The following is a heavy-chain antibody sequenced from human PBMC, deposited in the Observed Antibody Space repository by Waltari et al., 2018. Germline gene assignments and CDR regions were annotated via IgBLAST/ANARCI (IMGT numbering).Heavy chain of an antibody. CDR1: GGTFSSSA. D-gene: IGHD2-2*01. Sequence: QVQLVQSCAEVKKPGSSVKVSCKASGGTFSSSAISWVRQAPGPGLEGMGVIIPIFGTANYAQKFQGRVTITADKSTSKAYMKLSSLRSEDTAVYYCARDQPREEIVVVPAANGMDVWGQGTTVTVSS. CDR2: IIPIFGTA. J-gene: IGHJ6*02. CDR3: ARDQPREEIVVVPAANGMDV. V-gene: IGHV1-69*06.